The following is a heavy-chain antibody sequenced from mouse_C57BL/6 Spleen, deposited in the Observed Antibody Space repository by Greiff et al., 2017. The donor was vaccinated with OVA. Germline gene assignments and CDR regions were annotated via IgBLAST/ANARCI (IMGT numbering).Heavy chain of an antibody. CDR1: GFNIKDYY. CDR2: IDPEDGDT. Sequence: VQLKQSGAELVRPGASVKLSCTASGFNIKDYYMHWVKQRPEQGLEWIGRIDPEDGDTEYAPKFQGKATMTADTSSNTAYLQLSSLTSEDTAVYYCTTNYYGSSWYFDVWGTGTTVTVFS. CDR3: TTNYYGSSWYFDV. J-gene: IGHJ1*03. D-gene: IGHD1-1*01. V-gene: IGHV14-1*01.